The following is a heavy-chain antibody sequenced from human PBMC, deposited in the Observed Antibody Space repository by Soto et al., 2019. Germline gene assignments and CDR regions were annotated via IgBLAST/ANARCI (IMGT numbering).Heavy chain of an antibody. CDR2: IRSKSNSYAT. Sequence: PGGSLRLSCAASGFTFSGSAMHWVRQASGKGLEWVGRIRSKSNSYATAYAASVKGRFTISRDDSKNTAYLQMISLKTEDTAVYYCTRYVTGTIAHFDYWGQGTLVTVSS. CDR3: TRYVTGTIAHFDY. J-gene: IGHJ4*02. D-gene: IGHD1-7*01. V-gene: IGHV3-73*01. CDR1: GFTFSGSA.